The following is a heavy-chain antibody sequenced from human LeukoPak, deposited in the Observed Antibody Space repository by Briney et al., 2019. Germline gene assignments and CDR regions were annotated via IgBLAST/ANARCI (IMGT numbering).Heavy chain of an antibody. CDR2: IRGEGVTT. Sequence: GGSLRLSCAASGFTFSSHGMNWVRQAPGKGLEWVSGIRGEGVTTYYADSVKGRFTISRDNSKNTLYLQMNSLRAEDTAIYYCAKNGDRGAYCSGGTCYPYYYYYMDVWGKGTTVTISS. D-gene: IGHD2-15*01. J-gene: IGHJ6*03. V-gene: IGHV3-23*01. CDR1: GFTFSSHG. CDR3: AKNGDRGAYCSGGTCYPYYYYYMDV.